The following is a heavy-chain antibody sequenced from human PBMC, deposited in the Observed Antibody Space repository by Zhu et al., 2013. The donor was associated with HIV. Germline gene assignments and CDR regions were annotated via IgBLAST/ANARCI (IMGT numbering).Heavy chain of an antibody. D-gene: IGHD3-10*01. CDR2: IYYSGST. CDR1: GGSIGSSSYY. CDR3: AREAYGSGVDY. V-gene: IGHV4-39*07. J-gene: IGHJ4*02. Sequence: QVQLQESGPGLVKPSETLSLICTVSGGSIGSSSYYWDWIRQPPGKGLEWIGSIYYSGSTYYNPSLKSRVTILLDTSKNQFSLKMSSVTAADTAVYYCAREAYGSGVDYWGQGTLVTVSS.